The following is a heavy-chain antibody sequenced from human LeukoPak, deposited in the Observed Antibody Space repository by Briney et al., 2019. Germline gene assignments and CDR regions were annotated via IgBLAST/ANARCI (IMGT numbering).Heavy chain of an antibody. CDR2: IKHSGST. CDR3: ARDFGVPIPAAGGDY. CDR1: GGSFSGYY. V-gene: IGHV4-34*01. J-gene: IGHJ4*01. D-gene: IGHD6-13*01. Sequence: SETLSLTCALYGGSFSGYYWSWIRQPPGKGLAWIGKIKHSGSTNYNPSLKTRVTISVDTSKNNFSLTLISVTAPHTAMYYCARDFGVPIPAAGGDYSGDRSLVTASS.